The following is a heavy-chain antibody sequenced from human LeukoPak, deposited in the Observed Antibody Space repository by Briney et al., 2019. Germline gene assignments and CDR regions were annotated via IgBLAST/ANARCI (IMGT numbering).Heavy chain of an antibody. Sequence: ASVKGSCKASGYTFTSYDINWVRQATGQGLEWMGWMNPNSGNTGYAQKFQGRVTMTRNTSISTAYMELSSLRSEDTAVYYCARQYGYCSGGSCPIWGQGTLVTVSS. CDR2: MNPNSGNT. CDR3: ARQYGYCSGGSCPI. D-gene: IGHD2-15*01. CDR1: GYTFTSYD. V-gene: IGHV1-8*01. J-gene: IGHJ4*02.